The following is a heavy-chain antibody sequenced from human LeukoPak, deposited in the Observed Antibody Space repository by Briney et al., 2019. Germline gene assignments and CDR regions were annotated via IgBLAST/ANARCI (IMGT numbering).Heavy chain of an antibody. J-gene: IGHJ4*02. D-gene: IGHD6-13*01. V-gene: IGHV3-43*02. CDR2: ISADGGST. CDR1: GFNFDAYA. Sequence: GGSLRLSCAASGFNFDAYAMHWVRQAPGKGLQWISLISADGGSTYYADSVKGRFTISRDNSKNSLYLQMNSLTTEDAAFYYCAKDKAGTIVWYGRWAIGLFDYWGQGTLLTVSS. CDR3: AKDKAGTIVWYGRWAIGLFDY.